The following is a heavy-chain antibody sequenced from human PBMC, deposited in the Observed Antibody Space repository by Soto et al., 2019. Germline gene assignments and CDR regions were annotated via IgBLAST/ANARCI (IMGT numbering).Heavy chain of an antibody. CDR3: ATPACAATWCSPSHNLDP. J-gene: IGHJ5*02. Sequence: QVQLVQSGAEVKKPESSVKVSCKTSGGTFVRHVISWVRQAPGQGPEWMGKINPLSGIPNYAQKFQDRVTFTADTDSSTAYIELSSLRSDGTAVYYCATPACAATWCSPSHNLDPWGQGTLVTVSS. CDR2: INPLSGIP. V-gene: IGHV1-69*09. D-gene: IGHD2-2*01. CDR1: GGTFVRHV.